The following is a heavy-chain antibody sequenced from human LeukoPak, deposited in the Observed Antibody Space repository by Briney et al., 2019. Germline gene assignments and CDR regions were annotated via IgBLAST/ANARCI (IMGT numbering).Heavy chain of an antibody. CDR2: IYTSGST. D-gene: IGHD3-3*01. CDR1: GGSISSGSYY. CDR3: ARDGLWSGYYPY. J-gene: IGHJ4*02. V-gene: IGHV4-61*02. Sequence: SETLSHTCTVSGGSISSGSYYWSWIRQPAGKGLEWIGRIYTSGSTNYNPSLKSRVTISVDTSKNQFSLKLSSVTAADTAVYYCARDGLWSGYYPYWGQGTLVTVSS.